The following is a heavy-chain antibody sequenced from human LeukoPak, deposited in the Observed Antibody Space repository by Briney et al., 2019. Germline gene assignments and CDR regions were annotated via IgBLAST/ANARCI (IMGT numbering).Heavy chain of an antibody. D-gene: IGHD3-10*01. CDR1: GGSFSGYY. V-gene: IGHV4-34*01. CDR3: ARSDGYGLVDI. J-gene: IGHJ3*02. Sequence: SETLSLTCAVYGGSFSGYYWSWIRQPPGKGLEWIGEINHSGSTNYNPSLKSRVTISVDTSKNQFSLKLGSVTAADTAVYYCARSDGYGLVDIWGQGTMVTVSS. CDR2: INHSGST.